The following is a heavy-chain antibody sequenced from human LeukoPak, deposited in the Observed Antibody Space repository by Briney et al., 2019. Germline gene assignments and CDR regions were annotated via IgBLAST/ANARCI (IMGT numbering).Heavy chain of an antibody. D-gene: IGHD3-22*01. J-gene: IGHJ4*02. CDR3: ARDLDYDSSGD. CDR2: IYSGGST. CDR1: GFRFNTYW. V-gene: IGHV3-66*01. Sequence: GGSLRLSCAASGFRFNTYWMSWVRQAPGKGLEWVSVIYSGGSTYYANSVKGRFTISRDNSKNTLYLQMNSLRAEDTAVYYCARDLDYDSSGDWGQGTLVTVSS.